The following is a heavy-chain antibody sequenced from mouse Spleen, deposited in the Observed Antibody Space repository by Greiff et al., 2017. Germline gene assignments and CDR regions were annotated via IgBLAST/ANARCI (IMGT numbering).Heavy chain of an antibody. Sequence: VQLQQSGAELVRPGASVKLSCKASGYTFTDYYINWVKQRPGQGLEWIARIYPGSGNTYYNEKFKGKATLTAEKSSSTAYMQLSSLTSEDSAVYFCARDMAYDYDDGWYFDVWGTGTTVTVSS. CDR1: GYTFTDYY. CDR3: ARDMAYDYDDGWYFDV. D-gene: IGHD2-4*01. J-gene: IGHJ1*03. V-gene: IGHV1-76*01. CDR2: IYPGSGNT.